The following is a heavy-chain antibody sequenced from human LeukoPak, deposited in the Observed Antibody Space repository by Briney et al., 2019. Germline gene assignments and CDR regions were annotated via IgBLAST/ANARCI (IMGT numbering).Heavy chain of an antibody. CDR2: IFPDDSNT. J-gene: IGHJ4*02. V-gene: IGHV5-51*01. CDR3: ARLSRTDGYNNFDY. D-gene: IGHD5-24*01. CDR1: GYSFTNYW. Sequence: GESLKISCKASGYSFTNYWIGWVRQMPGRGLEWMGIIFPDDSNTRYSPSFRGQVTFSADKSITTAYLQWSSLKASDTAIYYCARLSRTDGYNNFDYWGQGTLVTVSS.